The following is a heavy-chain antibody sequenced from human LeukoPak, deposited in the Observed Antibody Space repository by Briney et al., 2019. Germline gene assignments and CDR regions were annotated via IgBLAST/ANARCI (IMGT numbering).Heavy chain of an antibody. J-gene: IGHJ4*02. CDR1: GFTFSSYS. CDR3: ARDFYYDSSGYVALYYFDY. Sequence: GGSLRLSCAASGFTFSSYSMNWVRQAPGKGLEWVSSISSSSRYIYYADSVKGRFTISRDNAKNSLYLQMNSLRAEDTAVYYCARDFYYDSSGYVALYYFDYWGQGTLVTVSS. D-gene: IGHD3-22*01. V-gene: IGHV3-21*01. CDR2: ISSSSRYI.